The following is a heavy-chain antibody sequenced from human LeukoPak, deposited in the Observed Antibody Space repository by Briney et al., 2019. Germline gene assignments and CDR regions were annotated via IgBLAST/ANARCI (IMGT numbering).Heavy chain of an antibody. CDR2: INHSGST. Sequence: SETLSLTCAVYGGSFSGYYWSWIRQPPGKGLEWIGEINHSGSTNYNPSLKSRVTISVDTSKNQFSLKPSSVTAADTAVYYCAKDDYGAGFDIWGQGTMVTVSS. D-gene: IGHD4-17*01. V-gene: IGHV4-34*01. CDR1: GGSFSGYY. CDR3: AKDDYGAGFDI. J-gene: IGHJ3*02.